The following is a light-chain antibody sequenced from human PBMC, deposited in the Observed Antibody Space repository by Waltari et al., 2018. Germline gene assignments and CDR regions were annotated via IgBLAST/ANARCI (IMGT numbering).Light chain of an antibody. CDR3: QQYVRSPYT. Sequence: ENVLTQSPGTLSLSPGERATLSCRASQSVGSRYLAWYPQKPGQAPRLLIYGASTRATGIPDRFSGSGSGTDFTLTISRLEPEDFAVYYCQQYVRSPYTFGQGTKLEIK. V-gene: IGKV3-20*01. CDR1: QSVGSRY. J-gene: IGKJ2*01. CDR2: GAS.